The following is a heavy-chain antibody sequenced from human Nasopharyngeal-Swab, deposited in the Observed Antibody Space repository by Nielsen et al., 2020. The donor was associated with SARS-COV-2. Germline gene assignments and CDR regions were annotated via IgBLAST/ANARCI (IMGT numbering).Heavy chain of an antibody. J-gene: IGHJ4*02. Sequence: RQAPGKGLQWIGTVFYTGTYYNPSLQSRVTISVDTSKNQFSLKLTSVTAADTAVYYCVRDESGGYLGLPFDSWGPGTLVTVSS. CDR2: VFYTGT. V-gene: IGHV4-39*07. CDR3: VRDESGGYLGLPFDS. D-gene: IGHD5-12*01.